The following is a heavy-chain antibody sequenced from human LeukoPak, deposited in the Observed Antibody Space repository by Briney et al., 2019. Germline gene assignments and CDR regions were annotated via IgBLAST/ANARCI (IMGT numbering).Heavy chain of an antibody. D-gene: IGHD2-2*01. CDR2: ISSSSTI. CDR1: GFTFSSYS. Sequence: HAGGSLRLSCAASGFTFSSYSMNWVRQAPGKGLEWVSYISSSSTIYYADSVKGRFTISRDNAKNTLYLQMNSLRAEDTAVYYCVRGLGSYQFDYWGQGTLVTVSS. CDR3: VRGLGSYQFDY. V-gene: IGHV3-48*04. J-gene: IGHJ4*02.